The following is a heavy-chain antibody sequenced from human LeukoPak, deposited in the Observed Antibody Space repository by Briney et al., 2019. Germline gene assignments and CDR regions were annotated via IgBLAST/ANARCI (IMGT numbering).Heavy chain of an antibody. CDR1: GGSISSGSYY. CDR2: IYTSGST. Sequence: PSETLSLTCTVSGGSISSGSYYWSWIRQPAGKGLEWIGRIYTSGSTNYNPSLKSRVTISVDTSKNQFSLKLSSVTAADTAVYCCARDLRYCSGGSCYSRWFDPWGQGTLVTVSS. V-gene: IGHV4-61*02. CDR3: ARDLRYCSGGSCYSRWFDP. J-gene: IGHJ5*02. D-gene: IGHD2-15*01.